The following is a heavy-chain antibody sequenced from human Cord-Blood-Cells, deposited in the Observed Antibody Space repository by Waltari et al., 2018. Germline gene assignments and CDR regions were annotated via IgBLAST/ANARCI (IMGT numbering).Heavy chain of an antibody. CDR1: GGTFRSYA. J-gene: IGHJ3*02. D-gene: IGHD6-13*01. V-gene: IGHV1-69*01. CDR2: IIPIFGTA. CDR3: ARSKLSSSWSPDAFDI. Sequence: QVQLVQSGAEVKKPGSSVKVSCKASGGTFRSYAISWVRQAPGQGLEWMGGIIPIFGTANYAQKFQGRVTITADESTSTAYMELSSLRSEDTAVYYCARSKLSSSWSPDAFDIWGQGTMVTVSS.